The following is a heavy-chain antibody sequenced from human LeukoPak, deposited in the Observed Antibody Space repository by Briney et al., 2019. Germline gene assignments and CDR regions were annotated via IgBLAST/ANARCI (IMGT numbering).Heavy chain of an antibody. CDR2: IKKDGSEK. V-gene: IGHV3-7*01. CDR3: ARDLSGVRGYTYGRGIDY. Sequence: GGSLRLSCAASGFTFSSYAMHWVRQAPGKGLEWVANIKKDGSEKYYVDSVKGRFTISRDNAKTSLYLQMNNLRAEDTAVYYCARDLSGVRGYTYGRGIDYWGQGTLVTVSS. CDR1: GFTFSSYA. J-gene: IGHJ4*02. D-gene: IGHD5-18*01.